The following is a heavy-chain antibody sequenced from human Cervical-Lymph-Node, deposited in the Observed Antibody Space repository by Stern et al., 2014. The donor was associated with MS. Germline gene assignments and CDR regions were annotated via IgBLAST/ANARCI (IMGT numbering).Heavy chain of an antibody. Sequence: ESGPTLVKPTQTLTLTCTFSGFSLSTSGVGVGWIRQPPGKALEWLALIYWDDDKRYSPSLKSRLTITKDTSKNQVVLTMTNMDPVDTATYYCAHWYYYDSSGYSDYWGQGTLVTVSS. V-gene: IGHV2-5*02. D-gene: IGHD3-22*01. J-gene: IGHJ4*02. CDR2: IYWDDDK. CDR1: GFSLSTSGVG. CDR3: AHWYYYDSSGYSDY.